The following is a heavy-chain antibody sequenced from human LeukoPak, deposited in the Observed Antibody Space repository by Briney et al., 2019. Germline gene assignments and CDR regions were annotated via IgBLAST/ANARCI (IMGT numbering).Heavy chain of an antibody. CDR1: GGSISSYY. V-gene: IGHV4-4*07. CDR3: ASYNWNYVAFDI. Sequence: KPSETLSLTCTVSGGSISSYYWSWIRQPAGKRLEWIGRIYTSGSTNYNPSLKSRVTMSVDTSKNQFSLKLSSVTAADTAVYYCASYNWNYVAFDIWGQGTMVTVSS. D-gene: IGHD1-7*01. CDR2: IYTSGST. J-gene: IGHJ3*02.